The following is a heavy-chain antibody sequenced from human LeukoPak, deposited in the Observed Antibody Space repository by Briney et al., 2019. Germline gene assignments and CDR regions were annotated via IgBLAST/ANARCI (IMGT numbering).Heavy chain of an antibody. CDR1: GGSFSGYY. CDR3: AKDPTTYYYDSSGYYRHAFDI. V-gene: IGHV3-23*01. J-gene: IGHJ3*02. Sequence: GTLSLTCAVYGGSFSGYYWSWIRQPPGKGLEWVSAISGSGGSTYYADSVKGRFTISRDNSKNTLYLQMNSLRAEDTAVYYCAKDPTTYYYDSSGYYRHAFDIWGQGTMVTVSS. D-gene: IGHD3-22*01. CDR2: ISGSGGST.